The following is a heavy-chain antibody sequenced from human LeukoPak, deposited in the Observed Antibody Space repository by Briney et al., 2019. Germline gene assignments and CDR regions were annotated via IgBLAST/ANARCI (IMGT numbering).Heavy chain of an antibody. CDR3: AKSHVVVVANWFDP. J-gene: IGHJ5*02. D-gene: IGHD2-15*01. CDR1: GFTFATDS. V-gene: IGHV3-21*04. CDR2: ISSSSYHI. Sequence: GGSLRLSCAASGFTFATDSMNWVRQAPGKGLEWVPSISSSSYHIYYADSVKGRFTISRDNAKNSLYLQMNSLRAEDAAVYYCAKSHVVVVANWFDPWGQGTLVTVSS.